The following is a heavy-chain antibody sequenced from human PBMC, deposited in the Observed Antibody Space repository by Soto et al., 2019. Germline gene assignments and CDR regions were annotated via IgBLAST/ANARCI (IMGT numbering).Heavy chain of an antibody. Sequence: ASETLSLTCTVSGGSISSYYWSWIRQPPGKGLEWIGYIYYSGSTNYNPSLKSRVTISVDTSKNQFSLKLSSVTAADTAVYYCAKIAARNDAFDIWGQGTMVTVSS. J-gene: IGHJ3*02. CDR3: AKIAARNDAFDI. V-gene: IGHV4-59*01. CDR1: GGSISSYY. D-gene: IGHD6-6*01. CDR2: IYYSGST.